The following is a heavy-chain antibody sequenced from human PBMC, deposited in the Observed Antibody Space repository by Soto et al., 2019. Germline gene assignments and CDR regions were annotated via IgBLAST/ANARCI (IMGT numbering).Heavy chain of an antibody. CDR1: GFSLSTKTVG. D-gene: IGHD3-10*01. J-gene: IGHJ4*02. V-gene: IGHV2-5*02. CDR3: AHTVTRYGYFGF. CDR2: IYWDDDK. Sequence: QITLKESGPTVVKPTQTLTLTCTFSGFSLSTKTVGVGWIRQPPGKALEWLALIYWDDDKRYSQSLKNRLTIRIETPKNLGVPAMANLGPVNTATYYCAHTVTRYGYFGFRGQGSLGT.